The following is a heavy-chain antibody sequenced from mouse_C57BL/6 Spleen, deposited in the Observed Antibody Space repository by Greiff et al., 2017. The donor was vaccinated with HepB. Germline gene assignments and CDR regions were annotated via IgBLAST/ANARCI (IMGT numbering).Heavy chain of an antibody. CDR1: GFTFSSYA. J-gene: IGHJ4*01. CDR2: ISDGGSYT. V-gene: IGHV5-4*03. D-gene: IGHD2-3*01. Sequence: EVKLVESGGGLVKPGGSLKLSCAASGFTFSSYAMSWVRQTPEKRLEWVATISDGGSYTYYPDNVKGRFTISRDNAKNNLYLQMSHLTSEDTAMYYCASDGYSYAMDYWGQGTSVTVSS. CDR3: ASDGYSYAMDY.